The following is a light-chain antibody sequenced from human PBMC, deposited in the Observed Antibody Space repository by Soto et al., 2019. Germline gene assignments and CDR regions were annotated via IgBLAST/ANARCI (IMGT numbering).Light chain of an antibody. J-gene: IGKJ1*01. CDR3: QQYWGSSWT. CDR1: QSVSTTY. V-gene: IGKV3-20*01. CDR2: GAS. Sequence: EIVLTQSPGTLSLSPGDRATLSCRASQSVSTTYLAWYQQKFGQAPRLLVYGASSRATGIPDRFSGSGSGTDFTLTISRVEPEDLAVYYCQQYWGSSWTFGQGTKVEIK.